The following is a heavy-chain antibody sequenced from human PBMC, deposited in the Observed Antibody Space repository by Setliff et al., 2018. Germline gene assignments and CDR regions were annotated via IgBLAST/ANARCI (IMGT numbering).Heavy chain of an antibody. J-gene: IGHJ6*02. CDR1: GFTFNNYA. CDR2: ISGSGGST. V-gene: IGHV3-23*01. Sequence: GGSLRLSCAASGFTFNNYAMIWVRQAPGKGLEWVSAISGSGGSTYYADSVKGRSTISRDNSKNTLYLQMNSLRAEDTAVYYCAKGLRGVVYYYYGLDVWGQGTTVTVSS. D-gene: IGHD3-3*01. CDR3: AKGLRGVVYYYYGLDV.